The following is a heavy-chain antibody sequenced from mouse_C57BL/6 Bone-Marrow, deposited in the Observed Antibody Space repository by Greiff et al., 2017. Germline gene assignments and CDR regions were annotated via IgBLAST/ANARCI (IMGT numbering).Heavy chain of an antibody. J-gene: IGHJ1*03. CDR3: ARPYYSNYWYFEV. CDR1: GYTFTSYC. V-gene: IGHV1-55*01. Sequence: QVQLQQSGAELVKPGASVKMSCKASGYTFTSYCITWVKQRPGQGLEWIGDIYPGSGSTNYTEKFKSKATLTVDACSSTAYMQLRSLTSEDSAVYDCARPYYSNYWYFEVWGTGTTVTVSS. D-gene: IGHD2-5*01. CDR2: IYPGSGST.